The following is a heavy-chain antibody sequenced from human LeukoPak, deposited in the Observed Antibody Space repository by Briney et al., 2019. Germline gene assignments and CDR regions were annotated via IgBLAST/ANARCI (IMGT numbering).Heavy chain of an antibody. J-gene: IGHJ4*02. Sequence: SETLSLTCTVSGGSISSYYWSWIRQPPGKGLEWIGYIYYSGSTNYNPSLKSRVTISVDTSKNQFSLKLSSVTAADTAVYYCARIGYYDSSGSYRGQGTLVTVSS. CDR1: GGSISSYY. V-gene: IGHV4-59*01. CDR2: IYYSGST. D-gene: IGHD3-22*01. CDR3: ARIGYYDSSGSY.